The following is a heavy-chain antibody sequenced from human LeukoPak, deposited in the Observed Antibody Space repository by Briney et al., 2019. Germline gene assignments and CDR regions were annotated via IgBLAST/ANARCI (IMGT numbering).Heavy chain of an antibody. CDR2: INPSGGST. CDR1: GYTFTSYY. CDR3: ARTSPHWFDP. Sequence: ASVKVSCKASGYTFTSYYMHWVRQAPGQGLEWMGIINPSGGSTSYAQKFQGRVTMTRDTSTSTAYMELRSLRSDDTAVYYCARTSPHWFDPWGQGTLVTVSS. J-gene: IGHJ5*02. V-gene: IGHV1-46*01.